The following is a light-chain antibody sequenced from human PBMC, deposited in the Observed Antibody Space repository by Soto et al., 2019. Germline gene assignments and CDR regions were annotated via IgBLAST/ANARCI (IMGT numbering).Light chain of an antibody. Sequence: EIVMTQSPATLSVSPGERATLSCRASQSVSSNLAWYQQKRGQGPRLLIYGASTRATGIPARFSGSGSGTEFTLTISSLQSGDFAVYYCHQYNNWPLWTFGQGTKVEIK. V-gene: IGKV3-15*01. CDR2: GAS. J-gene: IGKJ1*01. CDR1: QSVSSN. CDR3: HQYNNWPLWT.